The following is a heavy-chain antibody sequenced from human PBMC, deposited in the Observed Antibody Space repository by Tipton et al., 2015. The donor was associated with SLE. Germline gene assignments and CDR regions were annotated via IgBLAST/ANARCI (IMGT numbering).Heavy chain of an antibody. Sequence: TLSLTCAVYGGSFSGYYWSWIRQPPGKGLEWIGEINHSGSTNYNPSLKSRVTISVDKSKNQFSLKLSSVTAADTAVYYCAKGQQMLRHFDFWGQGTLVTVSS. D-gene: IGHD6-13*01. V-gene: IGHV4-34*01. J-gene: IGHJ4*02. CDR2: INHSGST. CDR3: AKGQQMLRHFDF. CDR1: GGSFSGYY.